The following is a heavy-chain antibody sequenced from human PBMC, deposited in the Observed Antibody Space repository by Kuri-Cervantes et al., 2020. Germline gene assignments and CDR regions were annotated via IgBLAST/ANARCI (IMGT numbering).Heavy chain of an antibody. CDR3: ASGSSLVATLSY. J-gene: IGHJ4*02. Sequence: SETLSLTCTVSGGSIISGNYYWSWIRQHPGKGLEWIGYSYYSGSTYYNPSLKSRLTISLDTPKNQFSLKLNSLTAADTAVYYCASGSSLVATLSYWGQGILVTVSS. V-gene: IGHV4-31*03. CDR1: GGSIISGNYY. CDR2: SYYSGST. D-gene: IGHD5-12*01.